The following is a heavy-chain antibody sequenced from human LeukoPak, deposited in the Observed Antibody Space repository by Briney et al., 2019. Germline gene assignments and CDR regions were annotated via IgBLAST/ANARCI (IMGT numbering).Heavy chain of an antibody. CDR1: GYTFTDYY. CDR2: INSNSGDT. J-gene: IGHJ3*01. V-gene: IGHV1-2*02. Sequence: GASVKVSCKASGYTFTDYYMHWVRQAPGQGLEWMGWINSNSGDTKFAQKFQGRVTMTRDTSISTAYMELSSLISDDMAVYYCARDQGDYYCTSTSCSGGAFDFWGQGTMVTVSS. CDR3: ARDQGDYYCTSTSCSGGAFDF. D-gene: IGHD2-2*01.